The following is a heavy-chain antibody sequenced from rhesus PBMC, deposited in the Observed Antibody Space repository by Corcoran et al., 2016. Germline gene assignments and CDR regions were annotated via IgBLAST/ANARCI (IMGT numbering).Heavy chain of an antibody. D-gene: IGHD3-22*01. CDR1: GVSIASDY. J-gene: IGHJ4*01. CDR3: AHGWSAGQ. CDR2: ISGRGGST. V-gene: IGHV4-173*01. Sequence: QLQLQESGPGLVKPSETLSLTCAVSGVSIASDYWTWIRQTPGKGREWIGRISGRGGSTNYNPSIKNRLTMSTDTSRNQISLNLNSMTAADTASYYCAHGWSAGQWGQGVLVTVSS.